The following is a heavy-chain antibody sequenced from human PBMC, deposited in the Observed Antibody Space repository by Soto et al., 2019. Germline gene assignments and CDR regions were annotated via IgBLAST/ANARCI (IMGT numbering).Heavy chain of an antibody. CDR1: GFTFSSYW. J-gene: IGHJ4*02. Sequence: PGGSLRLSCAASGFTFSSYWMHWFRQAPGKGLVWVSRINSDGSSTNYADFVKGRFTISRDNAKNTLYLQMNSLRAEDTAVYFCARESYLSYFDCWGQGTLVTVSS. V-gene: IGHV3-74*01. D-gene: IGHD1-26*01. CDR3: ARESYLSYFDC. CDR2: INSDGSST.